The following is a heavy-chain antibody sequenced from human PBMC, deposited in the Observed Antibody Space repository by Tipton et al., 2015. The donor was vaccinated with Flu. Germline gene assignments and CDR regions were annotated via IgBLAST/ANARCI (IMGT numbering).Heavy chain of an antibody. J-gene: IGHJ6*02. CDR3: ARDGFESSSSDWVYYYGLDV. Sequence: TLSLTCTVSGGSINSYYWSWIRQPAGKGLEWIGRIYSSGSTNYNLSLKSRVSMSIDTSKNQFSLKLTSVTAADTALYFCARDGFESSSSDWVYYYGLDVWGQGTTVIVSS. V-gene: IGHV4-4*07. CDR2: IYSSGST. CDR1: GGSINSYY. D-gene: IGHD6-6*01.